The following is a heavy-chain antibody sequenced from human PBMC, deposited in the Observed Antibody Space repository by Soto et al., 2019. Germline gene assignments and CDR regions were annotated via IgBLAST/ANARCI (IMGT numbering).Heavy chain of an antibody. CDR1: GFTFTTYA. CDR3: AKDRGTANSLWYFDL. J-gene: IGHJ2*01. Sequence: EVQLLESGGGLVQPGGSLRLSCAASGFTFTTYAMSWVRQAPGKGLAWVSSISGSVDNTYYAGSVKGRFTIARDNSKDTLYLQMDSLRAEDTAIYYCAKDRGTANSLWYFDLWGRGTLVTVSS. D-gene: IGHD5-18*01. V-gene: IGHV3-23*01. CDR2: ISGSVDNT.